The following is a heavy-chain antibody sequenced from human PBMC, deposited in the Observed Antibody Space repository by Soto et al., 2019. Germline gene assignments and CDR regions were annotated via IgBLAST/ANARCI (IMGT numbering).Heavy chain of an antibody. CDR2: ISSSSSYI. CDR3: ARDAGYCGYEGHYGMDV. J-gene: IGHJ6*02. Sequence: EVQLVESGGGLVKPGGSLRLSCAASGFTFSSYSMNWVRQAPGKGLEWVSSISSSSSYIYYADSVKGRFTISRDNAKNSLYLQMNSLRGEDTAVYYCARDAGYCGYEGHYGMDVWGQGTTVTVSS. V-gene: IGHV3-21*01. D-gene: IGHD5-12*01. CDR1: GFTFSSYS.